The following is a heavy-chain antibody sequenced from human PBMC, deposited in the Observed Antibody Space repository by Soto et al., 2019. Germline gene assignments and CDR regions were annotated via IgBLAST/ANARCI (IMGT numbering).Heavy chain of an antibody. Sequence: QVQLVQSGAEVKKPGASVKVSCKASGYTFVNYEINWVRQATGQGLEWLGWMNPHSGDTFYAQNFQGRVTMTRNTSITTAHMELNSLKSEDTAFYYCARQQAMDYWGQGTLVTVSS. J-gene: IGHJ4*02. CDR1: GYTFVNYE. CDR3: ARQQAMDY. CDR2: MNPHSGDT. V-gene: IGHV1-8*01.